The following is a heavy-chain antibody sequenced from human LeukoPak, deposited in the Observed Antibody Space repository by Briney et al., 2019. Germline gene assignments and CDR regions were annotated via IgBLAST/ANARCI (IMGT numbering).Heavy chain of an antibody. D-gene: IGHD3-10*01. CDR3: ARKAGTYYYGSGSYFNFDY. J-gene: IGHJ4*02. CDR1: GGSFSGYY. Sequence: PSETLSLTCAVYGGSFSGYYWSWIRQPPGKGLEWIGKINHSGSTNYNPSLKSRITISVDTSKNQFSLKLSSVTAADTAVYYCARKAGTYYYGSGSYFNFDYWGQGTLVTVSS. CDR2: INHSGST. V-gene: IGHV4-34*01.